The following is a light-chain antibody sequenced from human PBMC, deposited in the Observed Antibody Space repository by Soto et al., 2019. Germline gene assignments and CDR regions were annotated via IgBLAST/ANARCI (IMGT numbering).Light chain of an antibody. CDR2: DAY. V-gene: IGKV1-9*01. CDR1: EDITNY. CDR3: KQLTRYPST. Sequence: IQLTQSPSSLSASVGDRVTVTCRASEDITNYLAWYQQKAGKAPKLLIYDAYTLHSGVPSRFSGSGSGTDFTLTIRGLQPEDFATYYCKQLTRYPSTFGGGTKVDIK. J-gene: IGKJ4*01.